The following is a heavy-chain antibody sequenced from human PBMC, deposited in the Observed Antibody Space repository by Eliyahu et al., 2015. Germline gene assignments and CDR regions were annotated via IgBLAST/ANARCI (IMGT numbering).Heavy chain of an antibody. D-gene: IGHD5-18*01. CDR2: IYWDDDK. CDR1: GFSLSSNRAX. Sequence: QITLKESGPTLVTPTQTLTLTCTFSGFSLSSNRAXVGWIRQPPGKALEWLAXIYWDDDKRYSTFMKNRLTITKDTSKNQVVLTMTXVDPVDTATYYCTHVDGGNGYAYNWGPGTLVTVSS. J-gene: IGHJ4*02. CDR3: THVDGGNGYAYN. V-gene: IGHV2-5*02.